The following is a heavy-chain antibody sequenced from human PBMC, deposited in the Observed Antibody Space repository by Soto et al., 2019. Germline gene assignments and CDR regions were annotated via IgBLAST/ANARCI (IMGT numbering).Heavy chain of an antibody. J-gene: IGHJ5*02. CDR2: ISGSGGST. CDR3: AKGPRIVGATNWFDP. V-gene: IGHV3-23*01. D-gene: IGHD1-26*01. Sequence: EVQLLESGGGLVQPGGSLRLSCAASGFTFSSYAMSWVRRAPGKGLEWVSAISGSGGSTYYADSVKGRFTISRDNSKNTLYLQMNSLRAEDTAVYYCAKGPRIVGATNWFDPWGQGTLVTVSS. CDR1: GFTFSSYA.